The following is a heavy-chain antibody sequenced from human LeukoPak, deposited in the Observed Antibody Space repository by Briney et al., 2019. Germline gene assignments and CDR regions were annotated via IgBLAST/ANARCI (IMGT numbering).Heavy chain of an antibody. D-gene: IGHD3-3*01. CDR3: TNLLEDYEFWSGYYGG. CDR1: GFTFSSYG. J-gene: IGHJ4*02. V-gene: IGHV3-30*02. Sequence: PGGSLRVSCAASGFTFSSYGMHWVRQAPGKGLEWVAFKRYDGSNNYYADAVKGRFTISRDNSKITLYLKMSSLRAEDTALYYCTNLLEDYEFWSGYYGGWGQGTLVTVSS. CDR2: KRYDGSNN.